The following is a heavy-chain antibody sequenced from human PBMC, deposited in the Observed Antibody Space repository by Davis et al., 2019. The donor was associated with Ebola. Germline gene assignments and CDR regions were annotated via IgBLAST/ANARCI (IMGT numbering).Heavy chain of an antibody. CDR2: VSNDGRET. J-gene: IGHJ4*02. V-gene: IGHV3-21*04. CDR1: GFAFGSYN. Sequence: PGGSLRLSCAASGFAFGSYNMNWVRQAPGKGLEWVAMVSNDGRETKYADSVKGRFTISRDNAKNSLYLQMNSLRAQDTAVYYCARDPSESRGYYAYYFDYWGQGTLVTVSS. D-gene: IGHD3-22*01. CDR3: ARDPSESRGYYAYYFDY.